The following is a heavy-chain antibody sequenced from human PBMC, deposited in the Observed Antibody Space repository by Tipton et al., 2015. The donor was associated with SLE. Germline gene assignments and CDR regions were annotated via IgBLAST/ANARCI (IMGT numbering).Heavy chain of an antibody. Sequence: GLVKPSETLSLSCTVSSDSMSSPYWSWIRQPPGKGLEWIGNIYNSGGTHYNPSLKSRVTMSADTSKNQFSLMLSSVTGADTAVYYCARLISFSSSWYYFDSWGQGTLVTVSS. CDR2: IYNSGGT. CDR1: SDSMSSPY. D-gene: IGHD6-13*01. V-gene: IGHV4-4*09. J-gene: IGHJ4*02. CDR3: ARLISFSSSWYYFDS.